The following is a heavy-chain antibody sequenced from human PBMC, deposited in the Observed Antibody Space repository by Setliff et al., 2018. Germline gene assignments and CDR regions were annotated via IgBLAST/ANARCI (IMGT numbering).Heavy chain of an antibody. V-gene: IGHV3-15*01. Sequence: GGSLRLSCVTSGFTFSHARMSWVRQAPGKGLEWVGHIKIINDGGTAEYAAVVKGRFTISRDDSENTLHLQMNSLKIDDTAVYHCATDAYYDSLGYVFWGQGTRVTVSS. CDR2: IKIINDGGTA. CDR3: ATDAYYDSLGYVF. CDR1: GFTFSHAR. J-gene: IGHJ4*02. D-gene: IGHD3-16*01.